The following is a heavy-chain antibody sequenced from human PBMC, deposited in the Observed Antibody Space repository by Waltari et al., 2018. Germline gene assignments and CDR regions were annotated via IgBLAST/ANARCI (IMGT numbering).Heavy chain of an antibody. Sequence: QVQLQQWGAGLLKPSETLSLTCAVYGGSFRGYYWSWIRQPPGKGLDGIGEINRRGSTNYHPSLKSRVTISVDTSKNQFSLKLSSVTAADTAVYYCARPNSSGGSWGDWFDPWGQGTLVIVSS. V-gene: IGHV4-34*01. J-gene: IGHJ5*02. D-gene: IGHD2-15*01. CDR3: ARPNSSGGSWGDWFDP. CDR1: GGSFRGYY. CDR2: INRRGST.